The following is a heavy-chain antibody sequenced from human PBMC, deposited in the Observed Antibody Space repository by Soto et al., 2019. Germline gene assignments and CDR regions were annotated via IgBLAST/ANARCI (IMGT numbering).Heavy chain of an antibody. J-gene: IGHJ4*02. CDR2: IYYSGST. D-gene: IGHD3-16*02. CDR1: GGSISSYY. Sequence: SETLSLTCTVSGGSISSYYLSWIRQPPGKGLECIGYIYYSGSTNYNPSLKSRVTISVDTSKNQFSLKLSSVTAADTAVYYCARATYDYVWGSYRYPPYRFDYWGQGTLVTVSS. V-gene: IGHV4-59*01. CDR3: ARATYDYVWGSYRYPPYRFDY.